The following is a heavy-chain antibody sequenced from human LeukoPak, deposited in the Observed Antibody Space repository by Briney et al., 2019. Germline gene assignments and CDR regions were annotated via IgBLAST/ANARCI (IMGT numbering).Heavy chain of an antibody. CDR1: GFTFSSYG. V-gene: IGHV3-33*06. CDR3: AKAGYCGTTGCPDYYYMDV. Sequence: GMSLRLSCAASGFTFSSYGMHWVRQAPGKGLEWVAVIWYDGSNKYYADSVKGRFTISRDNSKNTLNLQMNNLRTEDSAMYYCAKAGYCGTTGCPDYYYMDVWGKGTTVTVSS. CDR2: IWYDGSNK. D-gene: IGHD2-2*01. J-gene: IGHJ6*03.